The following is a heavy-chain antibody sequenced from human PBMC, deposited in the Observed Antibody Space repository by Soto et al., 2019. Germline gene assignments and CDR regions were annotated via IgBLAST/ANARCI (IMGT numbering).Heavy chain of an antibody. Sequence: PGGPPRLSCPASGFTFSSYGMHWVRQAPDKAMEWVAVIWYDGSNKYYADSVKGRFTISRDNSKNTLYLQMNSLRAEDTAVYYCASKGLVGATDYWGQGTLVTVSS. D-gene: IGHD1-26*01. CDR1: GFTFSSYG. CDR3: ASKGLVGATDY. J-gene: IGHJ4*02. V-gene: IGHV3-33*01. CDR2: IWYDGSNK.